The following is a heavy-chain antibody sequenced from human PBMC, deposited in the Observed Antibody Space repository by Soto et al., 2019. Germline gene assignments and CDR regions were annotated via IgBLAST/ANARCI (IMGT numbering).Heavy chain of an antibody. D-gene: IGHD3-16*02. Sequence: GGWLRFSFEVPGFDFRVNVVSWVREAPGKVVELVSTLGGADGGTYYADSVKGCFTISRDNSKDTLYLQMNNLRAEDTALYYCAKGGVIATFGGVIVPYYFDSWGQGTPVTVSS. CDR1: GFDFRVNV. CDR2: LGGADGGT. J-gene: IGHJ4*02. CDR3: AKGGVIATFGGVIVPYYFDS. V-gene: IGHV3-23*01.